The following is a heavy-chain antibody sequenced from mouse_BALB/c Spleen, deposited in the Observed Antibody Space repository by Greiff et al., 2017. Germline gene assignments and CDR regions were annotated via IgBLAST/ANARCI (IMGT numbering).Heavy chain of an antibody. CDR1: GFTFSSFG. V-gene: IGHV5-17*02. J-gene: IGHJ3*01. CDR3: ARQEAWFAY. CDR2: ISSGSSTI. Sequence: EVKLMESGGGLVQPGGSRKLSCAASGFTFSSFGMHWVRQAPEKGLEWVAYISSGSSTIYYADTVKGRFTISRDNPKNTLFLQMTSLRSEDTAMYYCARQEAWFAYWGQGTLVTVSA.